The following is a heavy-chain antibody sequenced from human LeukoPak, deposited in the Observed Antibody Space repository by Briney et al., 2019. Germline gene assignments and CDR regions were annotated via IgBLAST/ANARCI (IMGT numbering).Heavy chain of an antibody. CDR1: GGSISSYY. D-gene: IGHD2-2*02. CDR3: AREARDCSSTSCYSSIGY. Sequence: PSETLSLTCTVSGGSISSYYWSWIRQPPGKGLEWIGYIYYSGSTNYNPSLKSRVTISVDTSKNQFSLKLSSVTAADTAVYYCAREARDCSSTSCYSSIGYWGQGTLVTVSS. V-gene: IGHV4-59*12. J-gene: IGHJ4*02. CDR2: IYYSGST.